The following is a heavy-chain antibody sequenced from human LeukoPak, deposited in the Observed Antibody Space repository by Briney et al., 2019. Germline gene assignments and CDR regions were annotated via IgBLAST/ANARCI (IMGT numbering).Heavy chain of an antibody. D-gene: IGHD5-12*01. V-gene: IGHV1-2*02. J-gene: IGHJ4*02. CDR3: ARDLEDIVATYGVDY. CDR2: INPNSGGT. CDR1: GYTFTDYY. Sequence: ASVKVSCKTSGYTFTDYYMHWVRQAPGQGLEWMGWINPNSGGTNYAQKFQGRVTMTRDTSISTAYMELSRLRSDDTAVYYCARDLEDIVATYGVDYWGQGTLVTVPS.